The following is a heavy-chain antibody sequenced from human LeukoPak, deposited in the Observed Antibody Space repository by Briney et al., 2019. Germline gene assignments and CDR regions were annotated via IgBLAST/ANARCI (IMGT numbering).Heavy chain of an antibody. CDR3: AKLRDRVPAATFDY. J-gene: IGHJ4*02. CDR1: GFTFSSYA. CDR2: ISGSGGST. Sequence: GGSLRLSCAASGFTFSSYAMSWVRQAPGKGLEWVSAISGSGGSTYYADSVKGRFTISRDNPKNTLYLQMNSLRAEDTAVYYCAKLRDRVPAATFDYWGQGTLVTVSS. V-gene: IGHV3-23*01. D-gene: IGHD2-2*01.